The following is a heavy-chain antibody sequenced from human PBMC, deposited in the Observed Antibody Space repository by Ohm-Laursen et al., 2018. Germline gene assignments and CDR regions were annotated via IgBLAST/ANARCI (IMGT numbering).Heavy chain of an antibody. D-gene: IGHD2-15*01. CDR1: GGTFSSYA. CDR2: IIPIFGTA. CDR3: ARDRGYCSGGSCYPGFDY. J-gene: IGHJ4*02. V-gene: IGHV1-69*01. Sequence: KISCKASGGTFSSYAISWVRQAPGQGLEWMGGIIPIFGTANYAQKFQGRVTITADESTSTAYMELSSLRSEDTAVYYCARDRGYCSGGSCYPGFDYWGQGTLVTVSS.